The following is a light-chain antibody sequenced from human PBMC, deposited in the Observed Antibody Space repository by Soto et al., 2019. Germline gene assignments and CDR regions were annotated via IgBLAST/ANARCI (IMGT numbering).Light chain of an antibody. CDR3: CSFAGSYTYV. V-gene: IGLV2-11*01. CDR2: DVS. Sequence: QSSLTQPRSVSGSPGQSVTISCTGTSSDVGRYDYVSWYQQHPGKAPKLIIYDVSERPSGVPDRFSGSKFGNTASLTISGLQAEDEADYSCCSFAGSYTYVLGNGTKVTVL. CDR1: SSDVGRYDY. J-gene: IGLJ1*01.